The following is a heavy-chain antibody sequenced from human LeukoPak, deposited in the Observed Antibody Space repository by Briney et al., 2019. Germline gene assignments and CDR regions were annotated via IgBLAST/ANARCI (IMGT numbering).Heavy chain of an antibody. J-gene: IGHJ4*02. CDR3: AREDSSGWFDY. Sequence: SETLSLTCTVSGGSISSYYWSWIRQPPGKGLEWIGYIYYSGSTNYNPSLKSRVTISVDTSKNQFSLKLSSVTAADTAVYYCAREDSSGWFDYWGQGTLVTVSS. D-gene: IGHD6-19*01. CDR2: IYYSGST. CDR1: GGSISSYY. V-gene: IGHV4-59*01.